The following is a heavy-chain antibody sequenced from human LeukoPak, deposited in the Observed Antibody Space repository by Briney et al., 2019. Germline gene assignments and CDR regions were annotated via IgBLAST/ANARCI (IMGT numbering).Heavy chain of an antibody. CDR2: INPNSGGT. Sequence: ASVKVSCKASGYTFTGYYMHWVRQAPGQGLEWMGWINPNSGGTNYAQKFQGRVTMTRDTSISTAYMELSRLRSDDTAVYYCARDSSSRTTVIDYYYYYMDVWGKGTTVTVSS. V-gene: IGHV1-2*02. CDR1: GYTFTGYY. D-gene: IGHD4-17*01. CDR3: ARDSSSRTTVIDYYYYYMDV. J-gene: IGHJ6*03.